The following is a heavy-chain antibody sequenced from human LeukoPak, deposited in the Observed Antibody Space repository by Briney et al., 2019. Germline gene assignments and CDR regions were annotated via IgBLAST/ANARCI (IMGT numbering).Heavy chain of an antibody. D-gene: IGHD5-24*01. V-gene: IGHV3-21*01. J-gene: IGHJ6*03. CDR3: ARSPEIYYMDV. CDR2: ISSSGTSI. Sequence: NPGGSLRLSCAASGFTFSSYTMNWVRQAPGKGLEWVSSISSSGTSIYYADSVKGRFAISRDNAKNSLYLQMNSLRAEDTAVYYCARSPEIYYMDVWGKGTTVTISS. CDR1: GFTFSSYT.